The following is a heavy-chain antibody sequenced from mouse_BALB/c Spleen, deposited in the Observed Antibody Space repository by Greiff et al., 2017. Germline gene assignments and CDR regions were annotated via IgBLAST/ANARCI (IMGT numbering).Heavy chain of an antibody. D-gene: IGHD2-4*01. V-gene: IGHV14-4*02. CDR2: IDPENGDT. CDR3: NACFYYDSPFDY. J-gene: IGHJ2*01. CDR1: GFNIKDYY. Sequence: EVQLQQSGAELVRSGASVKLSCTASGFNIKDYYMHWVKQRPEQGLEWIGWIDPENGDTEYAPKFQGKATMTADTSSNTAYLQLSSLTSEDTAVYYCNACFYYDSPFDYWGQGTTLTVSS.